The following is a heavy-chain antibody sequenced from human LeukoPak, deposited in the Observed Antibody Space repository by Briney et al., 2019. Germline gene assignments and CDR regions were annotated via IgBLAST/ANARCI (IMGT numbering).Heavy chain of an antibody. CDR1: GYTFTGYY. D-gene: IGHD6-6*01. J-gene: IGHJ4*02. CDR2: INPNSGGT. V-gene: IGHV1-2*02. Sequence: GASVKVSCKASGYTFTGYYMHWVRQAPGQGLEWMGWINPNSGGTNYAQKFQGRATMTRDTSISTAYMELSRLRSDDTAVYYCAREPPVYSSSSGVIDYWGQGTLVTVSS. CDR3: AREPPVYSSSSGVIDY.